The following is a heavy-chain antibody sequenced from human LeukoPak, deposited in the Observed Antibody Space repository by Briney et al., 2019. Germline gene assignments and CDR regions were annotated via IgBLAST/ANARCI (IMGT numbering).Heavy chain of an antibody. CDR2: IYYSGST. V-gene: IGHV4-59*01. D-gene: IGHD3-22*01. J-gene: IGHJ4*02. Sequence: PSETLSLTCTVSGGSISSYYWSWIRQPPGKGLEWIGYIYYSGSTNYNPSLKSRVTISVDTSKNQFSLKLSSVTAADTAVYYCARHHYYDSSGYRDYWGQGTLVTVSS. CDR1: GGSISSYY. CDR3: ARHHYYDSSGYRDY.